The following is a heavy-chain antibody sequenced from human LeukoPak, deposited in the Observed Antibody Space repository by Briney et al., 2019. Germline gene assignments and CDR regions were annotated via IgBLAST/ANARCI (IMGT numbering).Heavy chain of an antibody. D-gene: IGHD6-13*01. CDR2: ISGSGGST. CDR1: GFTFSSYA. V-gene: IGHV3-23*01. Sequence: GGSLRLSCAASGFTFSSYAMSWVRQAPGKGLEWVSVISGSGGSTYYADSVKGRFTISRDNSENTLHLQMNSLRAEDTAVYYCAKGGSSWYYFGYWGQGTLVTVS. J-gene: IGHJ4*02. CDR3: AKGGSSWYYFGY.